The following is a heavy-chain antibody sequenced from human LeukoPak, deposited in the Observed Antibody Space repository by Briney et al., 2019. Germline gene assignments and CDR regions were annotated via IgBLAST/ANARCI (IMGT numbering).Heavy chain of an antibody. Sequence: PSETLSLTCTVSGDSISDYYWSWIRQPPGKGLEWIGYMYSSGSTHYKPSLKSRVTISVDTSKNQPSLKLRSVSAADTAVYYCARMHTCYFDRYDPRDYYYYYMDVWGKGTSVTVSS. CDR3: ARMHTCYFDRYDPRDYYYYYMDV. D-gene: IGHD3-22*01. CDR2: MYSSGST. V-gene: IGHV4-4*08. CDR1: GDSISDYY. J-gene: IGHJ6*03.